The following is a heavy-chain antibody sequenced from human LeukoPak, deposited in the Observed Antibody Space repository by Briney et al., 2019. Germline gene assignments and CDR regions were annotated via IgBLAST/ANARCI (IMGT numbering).Heavy chain of an antibody. D-gene: IGHD6-13*01. CDR3: ARAHHIAAAH. V-gene: IGHV1-2*02. CDR2: INPNSGGT. CDR1: GYNFAAYY. Sequence: ATVNVSCKASGYNFAAYYMHWVRQAPGQGLEWMGWINPNSGGTNYAQKFQGRVTMTRDTSISTAYMELSRLRSDDTAVYYCARAHHIAAAHWGQGTMVTVSS. J-gene: IGHJ3*01.